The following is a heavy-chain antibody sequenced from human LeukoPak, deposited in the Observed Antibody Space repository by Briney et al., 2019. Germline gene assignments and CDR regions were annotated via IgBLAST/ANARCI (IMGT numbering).Heavy chain of an antibody. CDR2: ISGSGGGT. Sequence: GGSLRLSCAASGFTFSSYAMSWVRQAPGKGLEWVSAISGSGGGTYYADSVKGRFTISRDNSKNTLYLQMNSLRAEDTAVYYCAKYVRGIAAAGIPGDAFDIWGQGTMVTVSS. D-gene: IGHD6-13*01. V-gene: IGHV3-23*01. CDR3: AKYVRGIAAAGIPGDAFDI. CDR1: GFTFSSYA. J-gene: IGHJ3*02.